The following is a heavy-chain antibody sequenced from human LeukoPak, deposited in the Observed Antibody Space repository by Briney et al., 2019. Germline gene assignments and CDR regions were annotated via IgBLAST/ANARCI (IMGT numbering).Heavy chain of an antibody. CDR3: AGGGSSGYPQDY. J-gene: IGHJ4*02. V-gene: IGHV1-69*02. CDR2: IIPILGIA. Sequence: ASVKVSCKASGYTFTGYYMHWVRQAPGQGLEWMGRIIPILGIANYAQKFQGRVTITADKSTSTAYMELSSLRSEDTAVYYCAGGGSSGYPQDYWGQGTLVTVSS. CDR1: GYTFTGYY. D-gene: IGHD3-22*01.